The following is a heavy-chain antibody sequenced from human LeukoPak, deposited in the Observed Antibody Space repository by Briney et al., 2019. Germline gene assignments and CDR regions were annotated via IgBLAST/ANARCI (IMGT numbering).Heavy chain of an antibody. V-gene: IGHV4-34*01. CDR2: INHSGNT. J-gene: IGHJ4*02. Sequence: SETLSLTCAVYGGSFSGYYWSWIRQPPGKGLEWIGEINHSGNTNYNPSLKSRVSMSLDTSKNQLSLRLSSVTAADTAVYYCARGRIHSSMNYYDSSGYRYEYWGQGTLVTVFS. CDR1: GGSFSGYY. CDR3: ARGRIHSSMNYYDSSGYRYEY. D-gene: IGHD3-22*01.